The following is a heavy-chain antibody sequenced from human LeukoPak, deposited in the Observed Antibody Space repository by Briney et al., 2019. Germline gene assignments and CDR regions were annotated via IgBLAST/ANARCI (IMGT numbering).Heavy chain of an antibody. CDR2: TSGGAEYI. J-gene: IGHJ4*02. D-gene: IGHD3-3*01. V-gene: IGHV3-23*01. CDR3: ASGPPFLKYFEY. CDR1: GFTFSTYV. Sequence: QPGGSLRLSCAASGFTFSTYVMNWFRQAPGKGLEWVSTTSGGAEYIFYADSVKGRFTISRDDSNNALYLQMHSLRAEDTALYYCASGPPFLKYFEYWGQGTLVTVSS.